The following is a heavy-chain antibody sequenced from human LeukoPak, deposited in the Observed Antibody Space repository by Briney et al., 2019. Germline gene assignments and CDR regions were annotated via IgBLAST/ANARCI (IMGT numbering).Heavy chain of an antibody. CDR3: ARVGSGGAWFDF. D-gene: IGHD6-19*01. V-gene: IGHV4-61*01. CDR2: VYATGTT. CDR1: GGSISSSSYY. J-gene: IGHJ4*02. Sequence: PSETLSLTCTVSGGSISSSSYYWSWIRQPPGKGLEWIAYVYATGTTNYNPSLKTRPTISMDTSKNQLSLTLTSVTAADTAVYYCARVGSGGAWFDFWGQGTLVSVSS.